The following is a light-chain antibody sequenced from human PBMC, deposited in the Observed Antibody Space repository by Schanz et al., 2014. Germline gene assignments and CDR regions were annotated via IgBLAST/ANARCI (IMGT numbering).Light chain of an antibody. V-gene: IGKV4-1*01. CDR1: QSVLYTSDSKNY. J-gene: IGKJ4*01. CDR2: WAS. Sequence: DIVMTQSPDSLPVSLGERATINCKSSQSVLYTSDSKNYLAWYQHKPGQPPKLLISWASTRESGVPDRFTGSGSGTDFTLTISGLQAEDVAVYYCQQYYSLPLPFGGGTKVEIK. CDR3: QQYYSLPLP.